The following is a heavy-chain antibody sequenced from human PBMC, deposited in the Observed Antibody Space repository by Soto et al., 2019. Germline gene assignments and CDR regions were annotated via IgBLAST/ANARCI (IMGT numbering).Heavy chain of an antibody. CDR3: ERSGHTALITTIGDFFDS. CDR2: ITPNLGIA. Sequence: QVQLVQSGTEVKRPGSSVRVSCKASEDTFTTSTITWVRQAPGQGLEWMGRITPNLGIAKYAQKFQDTVTIIADKSTSTAYMELSSLRSEDTAIYYCERSGHTALITTIGDFFDSCGKGTLVTVSS. D-gene: IGHD4-4*01. CDR1: EDTFTTST. V-gene: IGHV1-69*02. J-gene: IGHJ4*02.